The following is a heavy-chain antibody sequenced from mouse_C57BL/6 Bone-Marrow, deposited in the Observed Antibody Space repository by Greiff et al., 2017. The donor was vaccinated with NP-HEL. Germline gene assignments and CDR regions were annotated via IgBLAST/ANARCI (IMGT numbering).Heavy chain of an antibody. J-gene: IGHJ4*01. CDR1: GFTFSDYG. V-gene: IGHV5-17*01. CDR3: AKNYDYD. D-gene: IGHD2-4*01. Sequence: DVQLVESGGGLVKPGGSLKLSCAASGFTFSDYGMHWVRQAPEKGLEWVACISSGSSTIYYADTVKGRFTISRDNAKNTLFLQMTSLRSEDTAMYYCAKNYDYDWGQGTSVTVSS. CDR2: ISSGSSTI.